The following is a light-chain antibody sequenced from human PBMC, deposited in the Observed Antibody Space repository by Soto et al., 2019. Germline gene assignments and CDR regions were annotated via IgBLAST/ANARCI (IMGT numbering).Light chain of an antibody. CDR1: QDISNNY. Sequence: DIEMTQSPSSLSASVGDRVTITCQATQDISNNYLNWYQQKPGKAPKLLIYDASNLETGVPSRFSGSGSGTDFAFTISSLQPEDIATYYCQQYDTLPLTFGGGTKVEI. V-gene: IGKV1-33*01. J-gene: IGKJ4*01. CDR3: QQYDTLPLT. CDR2: DAS.